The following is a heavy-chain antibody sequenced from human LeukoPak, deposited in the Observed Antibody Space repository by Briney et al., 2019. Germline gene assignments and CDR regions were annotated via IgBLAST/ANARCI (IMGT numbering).Heavy chain of an antibody. J-gene: IGHJ4*02. CDR3: TKEGYAGRSGY. CDR1: GFTFSSYA. V-gene: IGHV3-53*01. Sequence: GRSLRLSCAASGFTFSSYAMHWVRQAPGKGLEWVSVIYSGGSTYYADSVKGRFTVSRDNSKNTLYLQMNNLRADDTAVYYCTKEGYAGRSGYWGQGTLVTVSS. D-gene: IGHD2-2*01. CDR2: IYSGGST.